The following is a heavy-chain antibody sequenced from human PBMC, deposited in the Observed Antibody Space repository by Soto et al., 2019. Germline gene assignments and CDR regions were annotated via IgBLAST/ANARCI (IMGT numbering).Heavy chain of an antibody. V-gene: IGHV4-39*01. CDR3: GKVVVAATRHPDFDS. D-gene: IGHD2-15*01. CDR2: IYYDGST. CDR1: GGSINSDNYY. Sequence: SETLSLTCTVSGGSINSDNYYWAWIRQPPGKGLAWIASIYYDGSTYYNTSLKSRVTISRDTSKNQFSLRLTSMTAADTAVYYCGKVVVAATRHPDFDSWGQGTLVTVSS. J-gene: IGHJ4*02.